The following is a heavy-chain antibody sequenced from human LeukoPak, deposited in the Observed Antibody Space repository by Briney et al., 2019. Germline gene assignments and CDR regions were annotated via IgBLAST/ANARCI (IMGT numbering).Heavy chain of an antibody. CDR3: ARGTMFPYYFDY. D-gene: IGHD3-10*02. V-gene: IGHV3-53*01. J-gene: IGHJ4*02. CDR2: IYSTRTT. CDR1: GFTVSSNY. Sequence: GGSLRLSCAATGFTVSSNYMNWVRQAPGKGLEWVSVIYSTRTTYYADSVKGRFTISRDNSKNSLYLQMNSLRAEDTAVYYCARGTMFPYYFDYWGQGTLVTVSS.